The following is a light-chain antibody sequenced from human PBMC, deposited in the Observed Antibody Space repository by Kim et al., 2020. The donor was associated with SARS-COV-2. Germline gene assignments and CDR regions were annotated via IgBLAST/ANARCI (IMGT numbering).Light chain of an antibody. CDR2: QDS. CDR3: QAWDRTTVV. J-gene: IGLJ3*02. Sequence: SVSPGQTASITCSGDKLGNKYTCWYQQKPCQSPVLVIYQDSKRPSGIPERFSGSNSGNTATLTISGTQAMDEADYYCQAWDRTTVVFGGGTQLTVL. V-gene: IGLV3-1*01. CDR1: KLGNKY.